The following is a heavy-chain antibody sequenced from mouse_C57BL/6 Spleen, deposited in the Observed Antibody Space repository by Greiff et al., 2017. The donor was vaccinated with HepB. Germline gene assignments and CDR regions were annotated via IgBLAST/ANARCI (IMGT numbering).Heavy chain of an antibody. CDR1: GFTFSSYG. CDR3: ARHNGSSYVDWYFDV. CDR2: ISSGGSYT. V-gene: IGHV5-6*01. Sequence: VQLKESGGDLVKPGGSLKLSCAASGFTFSSYGMSWVRQTPDKRLEWVATISSGGSYTYYPDSVKGRFTISRDNAKNTLYLEMSSLKSEDTAMYYCARHNGSSYVDWYFDVWGTGTTVTVSS. J-gene: IGHJ1*03. D-gene: IGHD1-1*01.